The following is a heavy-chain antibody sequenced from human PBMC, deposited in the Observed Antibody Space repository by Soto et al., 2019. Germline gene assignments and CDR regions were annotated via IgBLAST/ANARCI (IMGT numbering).Heavy chain of an antibody. Sequence: SETLSLTCAVSGGSISSSNWWSWVRQPPGKGLEWIGEIYHSGSTNYNPSLKSRVTISVDKSKNQFSLKLSSVTAADTAVYYCARDLGQTVTRTYNWFDPWGQGTLVTVSS. D-gene: IGHD4-17*01. V-gene: IGHV4-4*02. J-gene: IGHJ5*02. CDR2: IYHSGST. CDR3: ARDLGQTVTRTYNWFDP. CDR1: GGSISSSNW.